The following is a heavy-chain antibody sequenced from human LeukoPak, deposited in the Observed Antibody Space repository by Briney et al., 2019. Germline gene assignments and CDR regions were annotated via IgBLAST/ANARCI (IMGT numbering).Heavy chain of an antibody. CDR1: GFSFSSYA. J-gene: IGHJ3*02. D-gene: IGHD4-17*01. V-gene: IGHV3-64*01. CDR3: AKDQYGEAFDI. CDR2: ITSRGTDT. Sequence: GGSLRLSCAASGFSFSSYAMHWVRQAPGKGLEYVSGITSRGTDTSYANSVKGRFTISRDNSKNTLYLQMNSLRAEDTAVYYCAKDQYGEAFDIWGPGTMVTVSS.